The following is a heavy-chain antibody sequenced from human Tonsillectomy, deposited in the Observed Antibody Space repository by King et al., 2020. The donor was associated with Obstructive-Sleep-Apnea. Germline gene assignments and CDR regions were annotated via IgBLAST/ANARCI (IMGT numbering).Heavy chain of an antibody. V-gene: IGHV3-15*01. J-gene: IGHJ4*02. D-gene: IGHD3-22*01. CDR1: GFSFRNAW. CDR2: IKSKTEGGTT. CDR3: TTVPYYDSSGYPL. Sequence: VQLVESGGGLVKPGGSLRLSGAASGFSFRNAWMNWVGKAPGKGLEWVGRIKSKTEGGTTDYAAPVKGRFTISRDDSKNTLYLQMNSLKTEDTAVYYCTTVPYYDSSGYPLWGQGTLVTVSS.